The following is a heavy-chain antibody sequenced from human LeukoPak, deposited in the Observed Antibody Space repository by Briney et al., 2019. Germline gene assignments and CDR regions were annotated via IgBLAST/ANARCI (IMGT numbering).Heavy chain of an antibody. CDR3: AKVGYDSSGYYHGFDY. J-gene: IGHJ4*02. CDR1: GFTFDDYA. V-gene: IGHV3-9*01. CDR2: ISWNSGSI. Sequence: GGSLRLSCAASGFTFDDYAMHWVRQAPGEGLEWVSGISWNSGSIGYADSVKGRFTISRDNAKNSLYLQMNSLRAEDTALYYCAKVGYDSSGYYHGFDYWGQGTLVTVSS. D-gene: IGHD3-22*01.